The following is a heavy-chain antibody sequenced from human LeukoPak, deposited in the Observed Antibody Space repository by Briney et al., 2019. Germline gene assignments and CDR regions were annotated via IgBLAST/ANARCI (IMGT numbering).Heavy chain of an antibody. D-gene: IGHD1-26*01. J-gene: IGHJ5*02. V-gene: IGHV4-59*12. CDR2: IYYSGST. Sequence: SETLSLTCTVSGGSISSYYWSWIRQPPGKGLEWIGYIYYSGSTNYNPSLKSRVTISVDRSKNQFSLKLSSVTDADTAVYYCARVGELLEVLWFDPWGQGTLVTVSS. CDR1: GGSISSYY. CDR3: ARVGELLEVLWFDP.